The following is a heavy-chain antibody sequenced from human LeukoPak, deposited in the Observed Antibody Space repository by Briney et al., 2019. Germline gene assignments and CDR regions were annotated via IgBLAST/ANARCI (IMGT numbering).Heavy chain of an antibody. CDR2: INQDGSEK. V-gene: IGHV3-7*01. CDR3: ARESRSGSYSSY. CDR1: GFTFSSYW. J-gene: IGHJ4*02. Sequence: GGSLRLSCAASGFTFSSYWMSWVRQAPGKGLEWVANINQDGSEKSYVDSVKGRFTISRDNAKYSLYLQMHSLRAEDTAVYYCARESRSGSYSSYWGQGTLVTVSS. D-gene: IGHD1-26*01.